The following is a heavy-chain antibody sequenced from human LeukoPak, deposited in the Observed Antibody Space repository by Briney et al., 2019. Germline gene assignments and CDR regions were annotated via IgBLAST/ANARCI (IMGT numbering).Heavy chain of an antibody. Sequence: ASVKVSCKASGYTFTGYYMHWVRQAPGQGVEWMGWINPNSGGTNYAQKFQGRVTMTRDTSISTAYMELSRLRSDDTAVYYCARNPNCSSTSCPADYDYYGMDVWGQGTTVTVSS. D-gene: IGHD2-2*01. J-gene: IGHJ6*02. V-gene: IGHV1-2*02. CDR1: GYTFTGYY. CDR2: INPNSGGT. CDR3: ARNPNCSSTSCPADYDYYGMDV.